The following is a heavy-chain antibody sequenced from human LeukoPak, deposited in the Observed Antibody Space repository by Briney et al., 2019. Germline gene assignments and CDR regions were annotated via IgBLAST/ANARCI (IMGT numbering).Heavy chain of an antibody. CDR2: IKSKTDGGTT. V-gene: IGHV3-15*01. CDR3: TTDYLGTTVTTDTNYFDY. Sequence: GGSLRLSCAASGFTFSNAWMSWVRQAPGKGLEWVGRIKSKTDGGTTDYAAPVKGRFTISRDDSKDTLYLQMNSLKTEDTAVYYCTTDYLGTTVTTDTNYFDYWGQGTLVTVSS. J-gene: IGHJ4*02. CDR1: GFTFSNAW. D-gene: IGHD4-17*01.